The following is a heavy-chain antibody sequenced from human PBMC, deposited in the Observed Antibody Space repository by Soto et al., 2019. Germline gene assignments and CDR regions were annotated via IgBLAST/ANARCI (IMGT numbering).Heavy chain of an antibody. Sequence: GGSLRLSCAASGFTFDDYAMHWVQQAPGKGLEWVSGISWNSGSIGYADSVKGRFTISRDNAKNSLYLQMNSLRAEDTALYYCAKGGSGQPPQHDYSNPFDYWGQGTLVTVSS. V-gene: IGHV3-9*01. CDR2: ISWNSGSI. CDR1: GFTFDDYA. J-gene: IGHJ4*02. CDR3: AKGGSGQPPQHDYSNPFDY. D-gene: IGHD4-4*01.